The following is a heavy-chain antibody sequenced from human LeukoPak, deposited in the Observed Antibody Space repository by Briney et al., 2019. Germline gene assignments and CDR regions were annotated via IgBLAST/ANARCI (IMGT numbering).Heavy chain of an antibody. CDR2: ISGSGGST. V-gene: IGHV3-23*01. D-gene: IGHD3-10*01. J-gene: IGHJ4*02. Sequence: GGSLRLSCAASGFTFSSYAMSLVRQAPGKGLEWVSAISGSGGSTYYADSVKGRFTISGDNSKNTLYLQMNSLRAEDTAVYYCAKVVIGELGAYYFDYWGQGTLVTVSS. CDR1: GFTFSSYA. CDR3: AKVVIGELGAYYFDY.